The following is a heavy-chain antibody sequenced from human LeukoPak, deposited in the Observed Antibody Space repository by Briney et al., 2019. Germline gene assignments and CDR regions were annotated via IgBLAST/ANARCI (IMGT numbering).Heavy chain of an antibody. CDR3: ARTSGFFDSSGFYQQNPYYFQY. CDR1: GDSFIGYF. Sequence: SETVSLTCGASGDSFIGYFWTWIRQAPGKGLEWIGDINHSGRTNYNLSLQRRVSISVDTSKNQFSLNVTSVTGADTAVYYCARTSGFFDSSGFYQQNPYYFQYWGQGVLVTVSS. V-gene: IGHV4-34*01. J-gene: IGHJ4*02. D-gene: IGHD3-22*01. CDR2: INHSGRT.